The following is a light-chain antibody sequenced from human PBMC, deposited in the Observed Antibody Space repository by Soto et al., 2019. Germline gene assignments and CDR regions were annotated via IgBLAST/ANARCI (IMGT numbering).Light chain of an antibody. CDR1: SSNIGTNY. Sequence: QSVLTQPPSASGTPGQRVTISCAGSSSNIGTNYVHWYQQLPGTAPKLLIYLNDQRPSGVPDRFSGSKSGTPASLAISGLRSEDEADYFCAAWDGSLDGRFVFGTGTKLTVL. J-gene: IGLJ1*01. V-gene: IGLV1-47*02. CDR2: LND. CDR3: AAWDGSLDGRFV.